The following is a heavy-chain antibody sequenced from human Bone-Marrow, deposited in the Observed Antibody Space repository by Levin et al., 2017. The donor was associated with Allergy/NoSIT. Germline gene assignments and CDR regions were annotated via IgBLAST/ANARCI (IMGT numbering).Heavy chain of an antibody. CDR2: ISYDGKNK. CDR3: ATYYHGSGSSYFFDS. J-gene: IGHJ4*02. V-gene: IGHV3-30*03. Sequence: GSLRLSCATSGFTFSSYTIHWVRQPPGKGLEWVSLISYDGKNKQYADSVKGRFIVSRDNSKNTLYLQMKSLRTEDTAVYYCATYYHGSGSSYFFDSWGQGTLVAVSS. D-gene: IGHD3-10*01. CDR1: GFTFSSYT.